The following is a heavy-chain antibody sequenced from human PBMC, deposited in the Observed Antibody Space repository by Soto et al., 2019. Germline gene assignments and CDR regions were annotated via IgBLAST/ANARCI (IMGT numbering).Heavy chain of an antibody. CDR3: AKAAYCTNGVCFHYGMDV. J-gene: IGHJ6*02. V-gene: IGHV3-9*01. CDR2: ISWNSGSI. Sequence: EVQLVESGGGLVQPGRSLRLSCAASGFTFDDYAMHWVRQAPGKGLEWVSGISWNSGSIGYADSVKGRFTISRDNAKNSLYLQMNSLRAEDTAFYYCAKAAYCTNGVCFHYGMDVWGQGTTVTVSS. D-gene: IGHD2-8*01. CDR1: GFTFDDYA.